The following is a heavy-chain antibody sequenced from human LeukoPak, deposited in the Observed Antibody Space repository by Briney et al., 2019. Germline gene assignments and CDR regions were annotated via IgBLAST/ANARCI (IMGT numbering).Heavy chain of an antibody. CDR3: ARDLLTMVREVTWQY. V-gene: IGHV4-30-2*06. CDR1: GGSITTGGQYWGSGGHY. CDR2: IAPHGIP. J-gene: IGHJ4*02. D-gene: IGHD3-10*01. Sequence: SQTLSLTCTVSGGSITTGGQYWGSGGHYWGWMRQSPGKGLEWIGYIAPHGIPDYNPSLKSRVTISVDTSKNQFSLELKSVTAADTAVYYCARDLLTMVREVTWQYWGRGTLVAVSS.